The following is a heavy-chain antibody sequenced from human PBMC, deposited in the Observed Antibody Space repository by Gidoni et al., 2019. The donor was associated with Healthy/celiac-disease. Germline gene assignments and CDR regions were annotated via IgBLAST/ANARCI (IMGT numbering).Heavy chain of an antibody. Sequence: QVQLQESGPGLVKPSETLSLTCTVSGGSISSYYWSWIRQPPGKGLEWIGYIYYSGSTNYNPSLKSRVTISVDTSKNQFSLKLSSVTAADTAVYYCARQLPEFWSGYYYYYYGMDVWGQGTTVTVSS. J-gene: IGHJ6*02. CDR1: GGSISSYY. CDR3: ARQLPEFWSGYYYYYYGMDV. CDR2: IYYSGST. V-gene: IGHV4-59*08. D-gene: IGHD3-3*01.